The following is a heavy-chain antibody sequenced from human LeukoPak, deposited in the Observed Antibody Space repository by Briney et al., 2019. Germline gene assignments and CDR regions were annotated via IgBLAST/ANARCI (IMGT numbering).Heavy chain of an antibody. CDR1: GYTFTGYY. D-gene: IGHD6-13*01. J-gene: IGHJ4*02. Sequence: ASVRVSCTASGYTFTGYYMHWVRQAPGQGLEWMGWINPNSGGTNYAQKFQGRVTMTRDTSISTAYMELSRLRSDDTAVYYCARAPRLQQPNDYWGQGTLVTVSS. V-gene: IGHV1-2*02. CDR2: INPNSGGT. CDR3: ARAPRLQQPNDY.